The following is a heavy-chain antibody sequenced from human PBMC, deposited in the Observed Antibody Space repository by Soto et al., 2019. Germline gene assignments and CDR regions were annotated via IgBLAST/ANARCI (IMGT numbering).Heavy chain of an antibody. CDR2: IYPGDSDT. CDR3: ARHKRNYYDSSGFYYGMDV. Sequence: GESLKISCKGSGYSFTSYWIGWVRQMPGKGLEWMWIIYPGDSDTEYSPSFHGQVTISADKSISTAYLNRSSLKASDTAMYYCARHKRNYYDSSGFYYGMDVWGQGTTVTVSS. V-gene: IGHV5-51*01. D-gene: IGHD3-22*01. J-gene: IGHJ6*02. CDR1: GYSFTSYW.